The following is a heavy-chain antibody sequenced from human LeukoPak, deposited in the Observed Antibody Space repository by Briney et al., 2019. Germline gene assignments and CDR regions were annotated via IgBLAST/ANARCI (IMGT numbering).Heavy chain of an antibody. D-gene: IGHD3-10*01. CDR2: IYRSGST. J-gene: IGHJ4*02. Sequence: SETLSLTCTVSGGSISSGGYYWSWIRQPPGKGLEWIGYIYRSGSTYYNPSLKSRVTISVDRSKNQFSLKLTSVTAADTAVYYCARAYYYGSGSYGLDYWGQGTLVTVSS. V-gene: IGHV4-30-2*01. CDR1: GGSISSGGYY. CDR3: ARAYYYGSGSYGLDY.